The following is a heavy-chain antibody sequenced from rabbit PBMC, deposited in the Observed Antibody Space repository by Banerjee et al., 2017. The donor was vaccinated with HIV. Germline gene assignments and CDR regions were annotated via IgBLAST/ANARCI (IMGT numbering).Heavy chain of an antibody. CDR1: GFSFSSGYY. Sequence: QSLEESGGGLVKPGASLTLTCTASGFSFSSGYYMCWVRQAPGKGLEWIGCIYTGSSGFTYSASWAKGRFTISKTSSTTVTLQMTSLTAADTATYFCARDLAGVIGWNFNLWGPGTLVTVS. V-gene: IGHV1S40*01. CDR2: IYTGSSGFT. D-gene: IGHD4-1*01. CDR3: ARDLAGVIGWNFNL. J-gene: IGHJ4*01.